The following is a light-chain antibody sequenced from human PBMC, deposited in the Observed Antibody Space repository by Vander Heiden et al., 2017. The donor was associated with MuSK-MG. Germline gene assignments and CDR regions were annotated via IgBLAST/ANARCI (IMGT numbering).Light chain of an antibody. CDR3: QHSDSTPRT. Sequence: DIQMTQSPSYLSASVGDRVTITCRASQSISGYLNWYQQKPGTAPKPLIYGASTLQSGVPSRFRGSGSGTDFTLTVTSLQPEDFATYYCQHSDSTPRTFGQGTKVDIK. V-gene: IGKV1-39*01. CDR2: GAS. J-gene: IGKJ1*01. CDR1: QSISGY.